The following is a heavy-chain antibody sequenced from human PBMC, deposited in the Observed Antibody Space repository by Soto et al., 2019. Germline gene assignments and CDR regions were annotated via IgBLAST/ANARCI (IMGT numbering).Heavy chain of an antibody. Sequence: QVQLVQSGAEVKKPGSSVKVSCKASGGTFSSYAISWVRQAPGQGLEWMGGIIPIFGTANYAQKFQGRVTMTADESTSTNYMELGSLSTEDTAVYYCAREIEVDTALGTTFDYWGQGTLVTVSS. CDR2: IIPIFGTA. CDR3: AREIEVDTALGTTFDY. J-gene: IGHJ4*02. D-gene: IGHD5-18*01. V-gene: IGHV1-69*01. CDR1: GGTFSSYA.